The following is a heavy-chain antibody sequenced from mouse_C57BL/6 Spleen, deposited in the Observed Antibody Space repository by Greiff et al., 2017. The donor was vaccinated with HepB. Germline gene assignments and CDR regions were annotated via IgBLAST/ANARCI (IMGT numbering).Heavy chain of an antibody. D-gene: IGHD1-1*01. CDR3: AKGNYYGSSLYYYAMDY. Sequence: VQLQQPGAELVKPGASVKMSCKASGYTFTSYWITWVKQRPGQGLEWIGDIYPGSGSTNYNEKFKSKAKLTVDTSSSTAYMQLSSLTSEDSAVYYCAKGNYYGSSLYYYAMDYWGQGTSVTVSS. CDR2: IYPGSGST. J-gene: IGHJ4*01. CDR1: GYTFTSYW. V-gene: IGHV1-55*01.